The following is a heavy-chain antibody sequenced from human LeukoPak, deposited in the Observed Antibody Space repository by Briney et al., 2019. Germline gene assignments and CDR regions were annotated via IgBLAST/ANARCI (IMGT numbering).Heavy chain of an antibody. D-gene: IGHD1-26*01. CDR3: ARHGSSGLNAFDI. Sequence: GESLKISCKASGYIFTNYWIGWVRQMPGKGLEWMGIIYPRDSDTSYSPSFQGQVTISADKSISTAYLQWSSLKASDTAMYYCARHGSSGLNAFDIWGQGTMVTVSS. CDR1: GYIFTNYW. V-gene: IGHV5-51*01. CDR2: IYPRDSDT. J-gene: IGHJ3*02.